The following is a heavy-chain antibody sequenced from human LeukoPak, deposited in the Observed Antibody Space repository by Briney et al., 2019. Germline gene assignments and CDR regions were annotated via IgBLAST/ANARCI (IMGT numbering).Heavy chain of an antibody. J-gene: IGHJ4*02. CDR3: ASTSGGQQDIYYVY. CDR2: IYYSGST. D-gene: IGHD2-15*01. V-gene: IGHV4-30-4*01. Sequence: SETLSLTCTVSGGSISSGGYYWSWIRQPPGKGLEWIGYIYYSGSTYYNPSLKSRVTISVDTSKNQFSLKLSSVTAADTAVYYCASTSGGQQDIYYVYWGQGTLVTVSS. CDR1: GGSISSGGYY.